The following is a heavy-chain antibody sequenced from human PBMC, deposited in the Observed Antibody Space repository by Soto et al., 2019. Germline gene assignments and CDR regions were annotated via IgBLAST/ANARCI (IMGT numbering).Heavy chain of an antibody. CDR3: ARGDSRGYYMDV. V-gene: IGHV1-69*12. CDR1: GGNFNTFL. D-gene: IGHD3-10*01. J-gene: IGHJ6*03. Sequence: QVQLVQSGAEVKKPGSSVQVSCKTSGGNFNTFLTHWVRQAPGQGLEWMGGIIPIFRTTLYSENFEGRVTLTADDSTATAYMELSSLKSEDTAVYFCARGDSRGYYMDVWGQGTTVTVSS. CDR2: IIPIFRTT.